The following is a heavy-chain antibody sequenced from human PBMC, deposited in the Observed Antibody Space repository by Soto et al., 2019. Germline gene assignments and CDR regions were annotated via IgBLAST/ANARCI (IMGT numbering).Heavy chain of an antibody. CDR3: ARDKDRQQLGGNYYYIMDV. CDR2: IMPVFSTP. Sequence: QVQLVQSGAEVKKPGSSVKVSCKTSGGTFRTSAISWVRQAPGQGLEWMGGIMPVFSTPDYAQKFQGRVTXTXDXXTGTAYMELSRLRSEDTAVYYCARDKDRQQLGGNYYYIMDVWGQGTTVTVSS. V-gene: IGHV1-69*05. J-gene: IGHJ6*01. CDR1: GGTFRTSA. D-gene: IGHD3-3*02.